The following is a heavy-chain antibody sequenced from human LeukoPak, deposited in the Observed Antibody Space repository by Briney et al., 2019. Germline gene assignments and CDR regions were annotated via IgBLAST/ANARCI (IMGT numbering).Heavy chain of an antibody. CDR3: ARYSSGWYTWDY. Sequence: GGSLRLSCAASGFTFSSYEMNWVRQAPGKGLEWVSYISSSGSTIYYADSVKGRFTISRDNAKNSLYLQMNSLRAEDTAVCYCARYSSGWYTWDYWGQGTLVTVSS. J-gene: IGHJ4*02. CDR1: GFTFSSYE. D-gene: IGHD6-19*01. V-gene: IGHV3-48*03. CDR2: ISSSGSTI.